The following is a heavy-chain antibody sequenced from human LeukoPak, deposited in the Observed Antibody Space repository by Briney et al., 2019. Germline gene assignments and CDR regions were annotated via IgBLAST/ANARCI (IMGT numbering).Heavy chain of an antibody. CDR1: GYSFSTYW. CDR3: ARRGSGWTIDY. CDR2: IYPGDSDT. D-gene: IGHD6-19*01. J-gene: IGHJ4*02. V-gene: IGHV5-51*01. Sequence: GESLKISCKGSGYSFSTYWIGWVRRMPGKGLEWMGIIYPGDSDTRYSPSFQGQVTISADKSINTAYLQWSSLKASDTAMYYCARRGSGWTIDYWGQGTLVTVSS.